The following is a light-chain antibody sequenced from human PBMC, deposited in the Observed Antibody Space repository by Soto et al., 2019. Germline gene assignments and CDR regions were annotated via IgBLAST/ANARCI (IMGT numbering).Light chain of an antibody. CDR1: QDISRW. CDR2: AAS. CDR3: QQANSFPFT. J-gene: IGKJ5*01. V-gene: IGKV1-12*02. Sequence: DIQMTQSPSSVSASVGDRVTITCRASQDISRWLAWYQQKPGKAPKILIYAASGLQSGVPSRFSGSGSGTEFTLTISSLQPEDFATYYCQQANSFPFTFGQGTRLEIK.